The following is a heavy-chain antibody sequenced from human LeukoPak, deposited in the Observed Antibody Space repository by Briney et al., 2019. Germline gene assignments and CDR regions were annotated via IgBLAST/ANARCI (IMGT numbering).Heavy chain of an antibody. CDR3: ARDPKGDYGPLLADAFDI. D-gene: IGHD4-17*01. CDR2: INPSGGST. CDR1: GYTFTSYY. V-gene: IGHV1-46*01. J-gene: IGHJ3*02. Sequence: ASVKVSCKASGYTFTSYYMHWVRQAPGQGLEWMGIINPSGGSTSYAQKFQGRVTMTRDTSTSTVYMELSSLRSEDTAVYYCARDPKGDYGPLLADAFDIWGQGTVVTVSS.